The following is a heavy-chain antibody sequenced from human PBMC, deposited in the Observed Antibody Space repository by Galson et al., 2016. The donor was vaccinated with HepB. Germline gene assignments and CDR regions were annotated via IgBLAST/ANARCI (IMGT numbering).Heavy chain of an antibody. Sequence: SLRLSCAASGFAFSSHWMHWVRQDLGKGLVWVSRINSDGTISNYADSVKGRFTISRGNAKNTLYLQMNSLRAEETAVYFCVRAHSVIPTTAYNWFDPWGRGTLVTVSS. J-gene: IGHJ5*02. CDR3: VRAHSVIPTTAYNWFDP. D-gene: IGHD1-1*01. V-gene: IGHV3-74*01. CDR1: GFAFSSHW. CDR2: INSDGTIS.